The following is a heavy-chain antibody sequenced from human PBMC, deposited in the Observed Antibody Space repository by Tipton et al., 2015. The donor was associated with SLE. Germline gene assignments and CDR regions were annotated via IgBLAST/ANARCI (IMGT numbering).Heavy chain of an antibody. CDR3: ARAYDSRGTFDL. Sequence: TLSLTCTVSGGSISSGSYYWSWIRQPAGKGLEWIGRIYTSGSTNYNPSLKSRVTISVDTSKDQFSLKLSSVTAADTAVYYCARAYDSRGTFDLWGQGTMVTVSS. J-gene: IGHJ3*01. CDR1: GGSISSGSYY. V-gene: IGHV4-61*02. CDR2: IYTSGST. D-gene: IGHD3-22*01.